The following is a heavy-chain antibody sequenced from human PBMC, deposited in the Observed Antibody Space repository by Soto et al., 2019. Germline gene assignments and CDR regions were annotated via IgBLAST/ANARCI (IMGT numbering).Heavy chain of an antibody. CDR3: ARRDGLDY. Sequence: EVQLLESGGGLVQPGGSLRLSCAASGFTFSSYAMTWVRQAPGKGLEWVSAISAIDFSTYYADSVNGRFTISRDNSKNTVYLQMNSLRAEDTAVYYCARRDGLDYWGQGTPVTVSS. CDR1: GFTFSSYA. J-gene: IGHJ4*02. V-gene: IGHV3-23*01. CDR2: ISAIDFST.